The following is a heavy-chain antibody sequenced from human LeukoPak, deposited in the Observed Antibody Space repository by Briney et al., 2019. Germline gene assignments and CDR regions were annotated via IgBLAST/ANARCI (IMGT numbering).Heavy chain of an antibody. D-gene: IGHD4-17*01. CDR1: GFTFSRYD. CDR2: IWYDGSNK. J-gene: IGHJ4*02. Sequence: GGSLRLSCAASGFTFSRYDMHWVRQAPGKGLEWVAVIWYDGSNKYYADSVKGRFTVSRDNSKNTLYLQMNSLRAEDTAVYYCAGDYGDYLRLGYWGQGTLVTVSS. V-gene: IGHV3-33*01. CDR3: AGDYGDYLRLGY.